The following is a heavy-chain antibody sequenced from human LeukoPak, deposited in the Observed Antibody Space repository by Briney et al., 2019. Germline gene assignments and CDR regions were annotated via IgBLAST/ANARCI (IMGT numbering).Heavy chain of an antibody. V-gene: IGHV3-21*01. D-gene: IGHD2-21*02. Sequence: GGSLRLSCAASVFTFSSYSMNWVRQAPGEGLEWVSSISSSSSYIYYADSVKGRFTFSRDNAKNSLYLQMNSLRAEDTAVYYCARGRTAKTPFDYWGQGTLVTVSS. J-gene: IGHJ4*02. CDR3: ARGRTAKTPFDY. CDR1: VFTFSSYS. CDR2: ISSSSSYI.